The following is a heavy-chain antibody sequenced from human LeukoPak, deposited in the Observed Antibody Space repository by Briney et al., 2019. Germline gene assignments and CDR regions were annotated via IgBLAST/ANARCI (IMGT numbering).Heavy chain of an antibody. Sequence: GGSLRLSCAASGFTFSSYAMSWVRQAPGKGLEWVSAISGSGGSTYYADSVQGRFTISRDNAKNSLYLQMNSLRAEDTAVYYCTRVLYSSAWYGDHYWGQGALVTVSS. CDR2: ISGSGGST. CDR1: GFTFSSYA. V-gene: IGHV3-23*01. CDR3: TRVLYSSAWYGDHY. J-gene: IGHJ4*02. D-gene: IGHD6-19*01.